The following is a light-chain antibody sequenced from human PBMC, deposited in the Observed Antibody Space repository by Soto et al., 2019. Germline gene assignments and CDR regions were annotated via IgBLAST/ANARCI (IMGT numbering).Light chain of an antibody. CDR1: SSNIGAGYD. V-gene: IGLV1-40*01. Sequence: QSVLTQPPSVSGAPGQRVTISCSGGSSNIGAGYDVHWYHHVPGTAPKLVVYFSTHRPSGVPDRFSGSKSGTSASLAIDGLQPEDEGDYYCQTADGGLRGRVFGGETKLTVL. J-gene: IGLJ3*02. CDR3: QTADGGLRGRV. CDR2: FST.